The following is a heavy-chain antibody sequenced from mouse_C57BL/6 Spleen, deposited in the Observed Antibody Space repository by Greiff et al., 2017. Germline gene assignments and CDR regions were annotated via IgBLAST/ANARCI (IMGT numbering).Heavy chain of an antibody. CDR2: IWSGGST. CDR3: ARPYDSWFAY. D-gene: IGHD2-12*01. J-gene: IGHJ3*01. CDR1: GFSLTSYG. Sequence: VKLVESGPGLVQPSQSLSITCTVSGFSLTSYGVHWVRQSPGTGLEWLGVIWSGGSTDYNAAFISRLSISKDNSKSQVFFKMNSLQADDTAIYYCARPYDSWFAYWGQGTLVTVSA. V-gene: IGHV2-2*01.